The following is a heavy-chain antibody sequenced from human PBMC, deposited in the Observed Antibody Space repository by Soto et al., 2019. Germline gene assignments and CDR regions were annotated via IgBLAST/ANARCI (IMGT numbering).Heavy chain of an antibody. CDR2: INPYSGGA. CDR1: GYTFTGYF. CDR3: ARVIRGAYYNSPLDT. V-gene: IGHV1-2*02. Sequence: ASVKVSCKASGYTFTGYFMHWVRQAPGQGLEWMGWINPYSGGADYAQSFQGRVTMTRDASISTVYMELSRLRFDDTAVYYCARVIRGAYYNSPLDTWGQGTVVTVSS. J-gene: IGHJ5*02. D-gene: IGHD3-10*01.